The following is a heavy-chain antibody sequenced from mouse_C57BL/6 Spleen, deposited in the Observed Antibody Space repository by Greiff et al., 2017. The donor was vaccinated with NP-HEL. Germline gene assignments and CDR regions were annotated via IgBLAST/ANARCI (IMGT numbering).Heavy chain of an antibody. CDR3: GTHSGDY. Sequence: QVQLQQPGAELVRPGTSVKLSCKASGYTFTSYWMHWVKQRPGQGLEWIGVIDPSDSYTNYNQKFKGKATLTVDTSSSTAYMQLSSLTSEDSAVYYCGTHSGDYWGQGTTLTVSS. CDR1: GYTFTSYW. CDR2: IDPSDSYT. J-gene: IGHJ2*01. V-gene: IGHV1-59*01.